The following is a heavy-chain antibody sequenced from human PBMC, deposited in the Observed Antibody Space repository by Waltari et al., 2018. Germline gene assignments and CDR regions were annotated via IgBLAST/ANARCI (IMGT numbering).Heavy chain of an antibody. CDR3: ATYIGASIGTAAFDV. CDR1: GGSINTTRHS. D-gene: IGHD5-12*01. Sequence: QLQLQESGPGLVKPSETLSLTCSVSGGSINTTRHSWGWIRQPPGQGLEWIGTISYNGATYTSPSLESRLTMSRDTSKNQLSLTLGSVTATDTSVYFCATYIGASIGTAAFDVWGQGTMVTVSS. CDR2: ISYNGAT. V-gene: IGHV4-39*01. J-gene: IGHJ3*01.